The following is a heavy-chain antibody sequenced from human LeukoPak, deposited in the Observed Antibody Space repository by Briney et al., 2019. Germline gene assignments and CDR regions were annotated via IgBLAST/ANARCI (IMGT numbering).Heavy chain of an antibody. D-gene: IGHD3-3*01. CDR3: AGGIYTFFGEVIHFDY. J-gene: IGHJ4*02. Sequence: SSGKGACKAAGGSFSSYVFSWVRQAPGQGLEWMGWFIPILVIANYAQKFQCIVTITADKSTSTAYMGLSSLGCEDTAVYYCAGGIYTFFGEVIHFDYWGQGTLVTVSS. CDR1: GGSFSSYV. CDR2: FIPILVIA. V-gene: IGHV1-69*04.